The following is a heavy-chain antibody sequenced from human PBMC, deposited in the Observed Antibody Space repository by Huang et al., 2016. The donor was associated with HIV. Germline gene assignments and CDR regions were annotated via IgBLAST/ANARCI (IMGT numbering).Heavy chain of an antibody. CDR2: ISLSGTTI. CDR3: ARRMAGWDDVFDM. D-gene: IGHD6-19*01. J-gene: IGHJ3*02. CDR1: GLVFSDHY. Sequence: QVQLVESGGGLVKPGGSLRLSCAASGLVFSDHYMTWIRQAPGKGRGGSSDISLSGTTIMYADSVKGRFTISRDNAKKSLFLEMNSLRVEDTAVYYCARRMAGWDDVFDMWGQGTMVTVSS. V-gene: IGHV3-11*01.